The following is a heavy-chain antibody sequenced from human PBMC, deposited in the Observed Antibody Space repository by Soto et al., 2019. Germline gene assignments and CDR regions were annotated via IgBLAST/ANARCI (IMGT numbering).Heavy chain of an antibody. D-gene: IGHD5-18*01. CDR3: ARVTTSYGFYYYYYGMDV. Sequence: PGETLSLTCAVYGGSFSGYYWSWIRQPPGKGLEWIGEINHSGSTNYNPSLKSRVTISVDTSKNQFSLKLSSVTAADTAVYYCARVTTSYGFYYYYYGMDVWGQGTTVTVSS. V-gene: IGHV4-34*01. CDR2: INHSGST. CDR1: GGSFSGYY. J-gene: IGHJ6*02.